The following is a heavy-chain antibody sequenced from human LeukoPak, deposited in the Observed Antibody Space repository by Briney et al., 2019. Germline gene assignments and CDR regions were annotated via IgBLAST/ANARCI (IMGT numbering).Heavy chain of an antibody. CDR3: AREARIQELDYFDY. J-gene: IGHJ4*02. CDR2: IYSGGST. D-gene: IGHD4-11*01. CDR1: GFTVSSNY. Sequence: GGSLRLSCAASGFTVSSNYMSWVRQAPGKGLEWVLVIYSGGSTYYADSVKGRFTISRDNSKNTLYLQMNSLRAEDTAVYYCAREARIQELDYFDYWGQGTLVTVSS. V-gene: IGHV3-53*01.